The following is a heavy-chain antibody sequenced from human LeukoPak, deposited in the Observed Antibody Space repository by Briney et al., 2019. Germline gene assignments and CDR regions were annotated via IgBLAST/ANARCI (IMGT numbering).Heavy chain of an antibody. CDR1: GGTFSSYA. D-gene: IGHD4-17*01. Sequence: EASVTVSCTASGGTFSSYAISWVRQAPGQGLEWMGGIIPIFGTANYAQKFQGRVTITADESTSTAYMELSSLRSEDTAVYYCARDYYGARSEFDYWGQGTLVTVSS. CDR2: IIPIFGTA. V-gene: IGHV1-69*13. CDR3: ARDYYGARSEFDY. J-gene: IGHJ4*02.